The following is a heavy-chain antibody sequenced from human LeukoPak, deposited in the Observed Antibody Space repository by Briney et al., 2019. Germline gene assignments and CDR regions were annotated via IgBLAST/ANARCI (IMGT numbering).Heavy chain of an antibody. J-gene: IGHJ4*02. Sequence: TSETLSLTCTVSGGSISSYYRSWIRQPPGKGLEWIGYIYYSGSTNYNPSLKGRVTISVDTSKNQFSLKLSSVTAADTAVYYCARLTDYYGSGSYYFDYWGQGTLVTVSS. CDR3: ARLTDYYGSGSYYFDY. CDR2: IYYSGST. V-gene: IGHV4-59*08. D-gene: IGHD3-10*01. CDR1: GGSISSYY.